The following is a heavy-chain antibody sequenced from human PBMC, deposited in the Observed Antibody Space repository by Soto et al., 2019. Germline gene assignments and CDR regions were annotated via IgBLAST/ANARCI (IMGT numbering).Heavy chain of an antibody. Sequence: SNALSVNCAVHGGSCIGYYWSWIRQPPGKGLEWIGEINHSGSTNYNPSLKSRVTISVDTSKNQFSLKLSSVTAADTAVYYCARLALLWFGELYDYYYGMDVWGQGTTVTVSS. CDR1: GGSCIGYY. D-gene: IGHD3-10*01. CDR3: ARLALLWFGELYDYYYGMDV. J-gene: IGHJ6*02. CDR2: INHSGST. V-gene: IGHV4-34*01.